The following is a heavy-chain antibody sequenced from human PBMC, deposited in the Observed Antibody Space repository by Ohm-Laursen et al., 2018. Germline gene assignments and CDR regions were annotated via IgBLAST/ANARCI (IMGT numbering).Heavy chain of an antibody. V-gene: IGHV3-21*01. D-gene: IGHD3-3*01. Sequence: SLRLSCTASGFTFSSYTMNWVRQAPGQGLECVSSISGSSNFIYYADSVKGRFTISRDNAKNTLYLQMNSLRTEDTAVYYCVRLLDLDFWGQGTLVTVSS. J-gene: IGHJ4*02. CDR2: ISGSSNFI. CDR1: GFTFSSYT. CDR3: VRLLDLDF.